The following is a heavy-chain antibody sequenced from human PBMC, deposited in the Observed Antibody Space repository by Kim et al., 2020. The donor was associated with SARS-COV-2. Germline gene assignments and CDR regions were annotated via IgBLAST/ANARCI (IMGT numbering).Heavy chain of an antibody. CDR3: ARGATYYDILTGSLAPTGFDY. CDR1: GFTVSSNY. Sequence: GGSLRLSCAASGFTVSSNYMSWVRQAPGKGLEWVSVIYSGGSTYYADSVKGRFTISRDNSKNTLYLQMNSLRAEDTAVYYCARGATYYDILTGSLAPTGFDYWGQGTLVTVSS. V-gene: IGHV3-66*02. CDR2: IYSGGST. D-gene: IGHD3-9*01. J-gene: IGHJ4*02.